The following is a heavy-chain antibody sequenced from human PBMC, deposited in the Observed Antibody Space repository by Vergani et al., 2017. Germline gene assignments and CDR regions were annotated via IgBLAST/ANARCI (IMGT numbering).Heavy chain of an antibody. CDR3: VRDRGLCAGGRCYTEAWDY. J-gene: IGHJ4*02. V-gene: IGHV3-11*01. Sequence: QVQLVESGGGLVKPGGSLRLSCAASGFTLSDHFMHWFRQAPGKGLQWVSYLSASGSTSTYANSVRGRFTISRDIAKNTLYLQVRSLRLEDTGVYHCVRDRGLCAGGRCYTEAWDYWGQGTPVTVSS. CDR1: GFTLSDHF. D-gene: IGHD2-2*02. CDR2: LSASGSTS.